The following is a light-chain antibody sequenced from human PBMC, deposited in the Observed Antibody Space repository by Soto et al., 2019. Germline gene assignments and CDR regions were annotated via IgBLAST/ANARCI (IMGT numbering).Light chain of an antibody. V-gene: IGKV3D-20*02. J-gene: IGKJ5*01. Sequence: EIVLTQSPGTLSLSPGERATLSCRASQSVSSSYLAWYQQKPGQAPRLLIYGASNRATGIPARFSGSRSGTDFTLTISSLEPEDFAVYYCQQRSNWPPSITFGQGTRLEIK. CDR2: GAS. CDR1: QSVSSSY. CDR3: QQRSNWPPSIT.